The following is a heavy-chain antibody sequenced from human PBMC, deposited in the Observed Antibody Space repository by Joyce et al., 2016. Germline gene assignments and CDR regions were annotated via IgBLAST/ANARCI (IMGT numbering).Heavy chain of an antibody. CDR1: GLSFSQFS. D-gene: IGHD4-17*01. J-gene: IGHJ5*02. CDR2: ISSDGSNK. Sequence: QVQLVESGGGVGQPGRSLTLSCAASGLSFSQFSMVWIRQPPGKGLEWAAVISSDGSNKYYADSAKGRFIISRDNSKNTLNLQMTGLRSDDTGVYYCARGTTVTRMGNWFDPWGQGTLVTVSS. CDR3: ARGTTVTRMGNWFDP. V-gene: IGHV3-30-3*01.